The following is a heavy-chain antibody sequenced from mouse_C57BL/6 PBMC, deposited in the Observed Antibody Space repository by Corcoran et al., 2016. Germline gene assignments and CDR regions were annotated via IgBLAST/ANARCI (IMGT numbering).Heavy chain of an antibody. CDR3: ARSYDYDGDWYFDV. J-gene: IGHJ1*03. V-gene: IGHV9-3*01. CDR1: GYTFTTYG. CDR2: INTYSGVP. D-gene: IGHD2-4*01. Sequence: QIQLVQSGPELKKPGETVKISCKASGYTFTTYGMSWVKQAPGKGLKWMGWINTYSGVPTYADDFKGRFAFSLETSASTAYLQINNLKNEDTATYFCARSYDYDGDWYFDVWGTGTTVTVSS.